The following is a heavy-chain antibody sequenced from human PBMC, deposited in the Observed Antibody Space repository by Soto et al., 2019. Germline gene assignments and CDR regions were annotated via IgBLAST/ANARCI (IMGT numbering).Heavy chain of an antibody. D-gene: IGHD2-15*01. CDR1: GFTFSSYA. Sequence: EVQLLESGGGLVQPGGSLRLSCAASGFTFSSYAMSWVRQAPGKGLEWVSAISGSGGSTYYADSVKGRFTISRDNTKNTMYLQMNSLRAEDTAVYYCANTAIGYCSGGSCYYFDYWGQGTLVTVSS. CDR3: ANTAIGYCSGGSCYYFDY. V-gene: IGHV3-23*01. J-gene: IGHJ4*02. CDR2: ISGSGGST.